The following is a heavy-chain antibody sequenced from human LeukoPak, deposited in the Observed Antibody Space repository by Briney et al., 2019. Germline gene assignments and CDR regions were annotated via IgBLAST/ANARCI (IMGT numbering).Heavy chain of an antibody. V-gene: IGHV3-23*01. Sequence: GGSLRLSCAASGFTFSSHAMSWVRQAPGKGLEWVSGISGSGDNAYYADSVRGRFTISRDNSKNTLYLQMNSLRAEDTAVYYCAKLGTTVVTPAGYWGQGTLVTVSS. CDR3: AKLGTTVVTPAGY. J-gene: IGHJ4*02. D-gene: IGHD4-23*01. CDR1: GFTFSSHA. CDR2: ISGSGDNA.